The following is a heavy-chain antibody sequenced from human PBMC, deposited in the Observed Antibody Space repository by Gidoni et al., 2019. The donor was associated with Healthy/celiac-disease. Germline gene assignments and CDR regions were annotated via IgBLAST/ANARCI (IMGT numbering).Heavy chain of an antibody. CDR2: IKQDGSEK. CDR3: ARDQRAIQIYFDY. V-gene: IGHV3-7*03. D-gene: IGHD2-2*01. Sequence: EVQLVESGGGLVQPGGSLRLSCAASGFTFSSYWMSWVRQAPGKGLEWVANIKQDGSEKYYVDSVKGRFTISRDNAKNSLYLQMNSLRAEDTAVYYCARDQRAIQIYFDYWGQGTLVTVSS. CDR1: GFTFSSYW. J-gene: IGHJ4*02.